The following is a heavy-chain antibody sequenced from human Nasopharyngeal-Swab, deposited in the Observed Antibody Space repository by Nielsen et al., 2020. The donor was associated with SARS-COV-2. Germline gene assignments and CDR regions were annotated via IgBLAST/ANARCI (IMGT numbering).Heavy chain of an antibody. J-gene: IGHJ3*02. Sequence: ASVKVTCKASAHTFTSYGISWVRQAPGQGLEWMGWISAYNGNTNYAQKLQGRVTMNTDTSTSTAYMELRSLRSDDTAVYYCASPGPHSSGYITPPNAFDIWGQGTMVTVSS. V-gene: IGHV1-18*01. D-gene: IGHD3-22*01. CDR1: AHTFTSYG. CDR2: ISAYNGNT. CDR3: ASPGPHSSGYITPPNAFDI.